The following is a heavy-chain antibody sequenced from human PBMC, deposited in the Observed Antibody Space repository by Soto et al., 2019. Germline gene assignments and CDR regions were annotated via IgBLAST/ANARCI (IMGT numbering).Heavy chain of an antibody. Sequence: SETLSLTCTVSGGSISSYYWSWIRQPPGKGLEWIGYIYYSGSTNYNPSLKSRVTISVDTSKNQFSLKLSSVTAADTAVYYCASSTSYGDLSTVGMDVWGQGTTVT. D-gene: IGHD4-17*01. CDR2: IYYSGST. J-gene: IGHJ6*02. CDR3: ASSTSYGDLSTVGMDV. CDR1: GGSISSYY. V-gene: IGHV4-59*01.